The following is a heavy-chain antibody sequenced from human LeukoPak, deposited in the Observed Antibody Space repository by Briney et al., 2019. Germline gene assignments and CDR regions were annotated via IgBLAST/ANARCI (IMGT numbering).Heavy chain of an antibody. CDR2: INPNSGGT. Sequence: ASVKVSCKASGYTFTGYYMHWVRQAPGQGLEWMGWINPNSGGTNYAQKFQGRVTMTRDTSISTAYMELSRLRSDDTAVYYCARAKMTRAHRAFDIWGQGTMVTVSS. V-gene: IGHV1-2*02. CDR1: GYTFTGYY. J-gene: IGHJ3*02. CDR3: ARAKMTRAHRAFDI.